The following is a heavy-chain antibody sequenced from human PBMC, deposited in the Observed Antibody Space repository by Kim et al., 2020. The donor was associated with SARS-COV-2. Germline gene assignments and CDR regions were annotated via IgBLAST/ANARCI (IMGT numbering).Heavy chain of an antibody. CDR2: ISSSSSYI. CDR3: ARDHGYSYGYSFDY. J-gene: IGHJ4*02. D-gene: IGHD5-18*01. V-gene: IGHV3-21*01. CDR1: GFTFSSYS. Sequence: GGSLRLSCAASGFTFSSYSMNWVRQAPGKGLEWVSSISSSSSYIYYADSVKGRFTISRDNAKNALYLQMTSLRAKDTAVYYCARDHGYSYGYSFDYWGQGTLVTVSS.